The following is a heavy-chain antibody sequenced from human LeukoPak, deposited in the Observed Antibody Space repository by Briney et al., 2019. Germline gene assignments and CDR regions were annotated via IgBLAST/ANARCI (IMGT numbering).Heavy chain of an antibody. CDR3: ARLVRGVYYYYYYVDV. CDR1: GYTFTSYY. J-gene: IGHJ6*03. V-gene: IGHV1-46*01. D-gene: IGHD3-10*01. Sequence: ASVKVSCKASGYTFTSYYMHWVRQAPGQGLEWMGIINPSGGSTSYAQKFQGRVTMTRDMSTSTVYMELSSLRSEDTAVYYCARLVRGVYYYYYYVDVWGKGTTVTISS. CDR2: INPSGGST.